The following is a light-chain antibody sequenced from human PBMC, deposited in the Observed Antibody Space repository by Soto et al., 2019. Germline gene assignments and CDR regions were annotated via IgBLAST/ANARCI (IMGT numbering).Light chain of an antibody. CDR2: GAS. J-gene: IGKJ2*01. Sequence: EILLTQSPHTLSLSPGEGATLSCRASESVSANSVAWYQQRPGQAPSLLIYGASNRAAGISERFSGSGSGADFTLTISRLEPEDFAVYYCQQYGTPSRTFGQRTKLDMK. CDR3: QQYGTPSRT. CDR1: ESVSANS. V-gene: IGKV3-20*01.